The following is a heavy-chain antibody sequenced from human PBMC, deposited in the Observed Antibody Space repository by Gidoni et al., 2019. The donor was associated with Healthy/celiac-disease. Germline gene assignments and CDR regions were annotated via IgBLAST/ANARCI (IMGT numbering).Heavy chain of an antibody. D-gene: IGHD2-15*01. CDR2: IYRGGST. Sequence: EVQLVESGGGLVQPGGSLRLPWPASGFTVSRKYMSWVSQAPGKGLGWVLGIYRGGSTSYAGSVKSRFTISRNNSKNKLYLQMNSLSAEDTDVYYCARWWGASDAFDIWGQGTMVTVSS. CDR1: GFTVSRKY. CDR3: ARWWGASDAFDI. V-gene: IGHV3-66*01. J-gene: IGHJ3*02.